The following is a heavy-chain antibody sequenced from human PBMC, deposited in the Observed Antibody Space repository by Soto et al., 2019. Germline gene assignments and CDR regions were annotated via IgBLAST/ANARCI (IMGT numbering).Heavy chain of an antibody. J-gene: IGHJ5*01. CDR2: ISWNSQSI. D-gene: IGHD2-15*01. Sequence: EVQLVESGGGLVQPGTSLRLSCATSGFTFDDYAMHWVQQAPGKGLEWVSGISWNSQSIGYADSVKGRFTISRDYAKKSLFLHLSSLRPEDTAVYFCAKAAGLRYLDSWGQGTLVTVSS. CDR3: AKAAGLRYLDS. CDR1: GFTFDDYA. V-gene: IGHV3-9*01.